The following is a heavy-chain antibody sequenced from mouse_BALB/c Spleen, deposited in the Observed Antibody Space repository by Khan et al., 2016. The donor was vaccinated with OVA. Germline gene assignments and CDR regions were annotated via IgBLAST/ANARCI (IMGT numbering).Heavy chain of an antibody. CDR3: ARGDGYYVYFDY. Sequence: VKLKQSGPELVKPGASVKMSCKASGYTFTYYVITWVKQRTGQGLEWIGEIYPGSDNAYYNERFKGKATLTADKSSNTTHMQLSSLTSEDSAVYFCARGDGYYVYFDYWGQGTTLTVSS. J-gene: IGHJ2*01. V-gene: IGHV1-77*01. D-gene: IGHD2-3*01. CDR1: GYTFTYYV. CDR2: IYPGSDNA.